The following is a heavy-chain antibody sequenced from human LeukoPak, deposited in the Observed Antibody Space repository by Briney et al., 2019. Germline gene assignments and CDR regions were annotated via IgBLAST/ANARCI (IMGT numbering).Heavy chain of an antibody. CDR3: AKDMPYDFWSGYPSPPLDY. CDR1: GFTSSSYA. V-gene: IGHV3-23*01. CDR2: ISGSGGST. J-gene: IGHJ4*02. Sequence: PGGSLRLSCAASGFTSSSYAMSWVRQAPGKGLEWVSAISGSGGSTYYADSVKGRFTISRDNSKNTLYLQMNSLRAEDTAVYYCAKDMPYDFWSGYPSPPLDYWGQGTLVTVSS. D-gene: IGHD3-3*01.